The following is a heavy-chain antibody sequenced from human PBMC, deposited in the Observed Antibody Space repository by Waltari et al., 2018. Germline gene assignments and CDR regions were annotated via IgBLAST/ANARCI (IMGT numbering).Heavy chain of an antibody. CDR3: AKRRYSGYIDS. CDR2: IYRDDTDT. J-gene: IGHJ4*02. V-gene: IGHV3-23*03. D-gene: IGHD1-26*01. Sequence: DVQLLESGGGLVQPGGSLRLSCGGAGVTVNTLAMSWVRQAPGKGLEWVSMIYRDDTDTYSAASVKGRFTISRDDSKNTLYLQMNSLTAEDTAIYYCAKRRYSGYIDSWGQGTLVTVSS. CDR1: GVTVNTLA.